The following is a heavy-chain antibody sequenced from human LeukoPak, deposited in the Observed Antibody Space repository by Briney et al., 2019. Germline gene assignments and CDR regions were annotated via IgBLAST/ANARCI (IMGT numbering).Heavy chain of an antibody. D-gene: IGHD2-2*01. CDR1: GFTFSSYA. J-gene: IGHJ6*02. V-gene: IGHV3-30-3*02. Sequence: GRSLRLSCAASGFTFSSYAMHWVRQAPGKGLEWVAVISYDGSNKYYADSVKGRFTISRDNSKNTLYLQMNSLRAEDTAVYYCAKSGQDIVVVPAATYYYYYGMDVWGQGTTVTVSS. CDR2: ISYDGSNK. CDR3: AKSGQDIVVVPAATYYYYYGMDV.